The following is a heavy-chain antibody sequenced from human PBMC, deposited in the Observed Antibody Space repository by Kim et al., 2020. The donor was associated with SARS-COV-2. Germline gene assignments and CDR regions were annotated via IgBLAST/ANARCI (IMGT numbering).Heavy chain of an antibody. CDR3: ALCAYSSSSLDY. CDR1: GGSISSSSYY. J-gene: IGHJ4*02. D-gene: IGHD6-6*01. CDR2: IYYSGST. V-gene: IGHV4-39*01. Sequence: SETLSLTCTVSGGSISSSSYYWGWIRQPPGKGLEWIGSIYYSGSTYYNPSLKSRVTISVDTSKNQFSLKLSSVTAADTAVYYCALCAYSSSSLDYWGQGTLVTVSS.